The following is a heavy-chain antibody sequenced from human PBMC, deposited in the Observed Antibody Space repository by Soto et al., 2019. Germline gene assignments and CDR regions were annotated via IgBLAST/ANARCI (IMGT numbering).Heavy chain of an antibody. CDR3: ARAGKSYSSSWVSVLGRYYYAMDG. CDR2: ISAYNGNT. D-gene: IGHD6-13*01. Sequence: ASVKVSCKASGYTFTSYGISWVRQAPGQGLEWMGWISAYNGNTNNAQKLQGRVTMTTDTSTSTAYMELRSLRSDDTAVYYCARAGKSYSSSWVSVLGRYYYAMDGWGKGTTVPVAS. V-gene: IGHV1-18*01. CDR1: GYTFTSYG. J-gene: IGHJ6*04.